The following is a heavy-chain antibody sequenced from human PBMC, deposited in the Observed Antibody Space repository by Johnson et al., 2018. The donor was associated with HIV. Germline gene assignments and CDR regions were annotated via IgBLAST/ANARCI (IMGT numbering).Heavy chain of an antibody. D-gene: IGHD1-26*01. V-gene: IGHV3-30*03. J-gene: IGHJ3*02. CDR3: ARDVGYMGAFYAFDI. CDR1: GFTFSSYG. CDR2: ISYDGSNK. Sequence: QVQLVESGGGVVQPGRSLRLSCAASGFTFSSYGMHWVRQAPGKGLEWVAVISYDGSNKYSADSVKGRFTISRDNAKNSLHLQMNSLRAEDTAVYYCARDVGYMGAFYAFDIWGQGTMVTVSS.